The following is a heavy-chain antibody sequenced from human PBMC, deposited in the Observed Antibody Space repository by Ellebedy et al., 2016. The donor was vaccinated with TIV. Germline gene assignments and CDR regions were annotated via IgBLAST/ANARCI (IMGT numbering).Heavy chain of an antibody. Sequence: SETLSLTCAVYGGSFSGYSWSWIRQPPGKGLEWIGSMYYSGSTYYSPSLKSRVTMSVDTSQNQFSLKLSSVTAADTAVYYCARHRYSGYDFDYWGLGTLVTVSS. CDR2: MYYSGST. V-gene: IGHV4-34*01. CDR3: ARHRYSGYDFDY. CDR1: GGSFSGYS. D-gene: IGHD5-12*01. J-gene: IGHJ4*02.